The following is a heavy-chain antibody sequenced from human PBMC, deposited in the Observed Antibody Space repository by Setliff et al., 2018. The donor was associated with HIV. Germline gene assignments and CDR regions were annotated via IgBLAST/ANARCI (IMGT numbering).Heavy chain of an antibody. V-gene: IGHV4-38-2*01. J-gene: IGHJ5*02. Sequence: SETLSLTCAVSGYSISSNFLWGWVRQPPGQGLEWIGSIHHAGSTYYNPSLKSRVRISLDTSKNQFSLKLSSVTAADTAVYYCARHDCGGDCDINWFDPWGQGTLVTVSS. CDR2: IHHAGST. CDR1: GYSISSNFL. CDR3: ARHDCGGDCDINWFDP. D-gene: IGHD2-21*02.